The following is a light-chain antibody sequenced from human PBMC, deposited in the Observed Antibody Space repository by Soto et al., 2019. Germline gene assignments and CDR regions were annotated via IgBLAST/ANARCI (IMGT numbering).Light chain of an antibody. V-gene: IGKV3-20*01. CDR2: GAS. CDR1: QSVSSSY. Sequence: EVVLTQSPGTLSLSPGERATLSCRASQSVSSSYLAWYQQKPGQAPRLLIYGASSRATGIPDRFSGSGSGTDFTLIISRLEPEDFVVYYCQQYGGSPRLTFGGGTKVEI. J-gene: IGKJ4*01. CDR3: QQYGGSPRLT.